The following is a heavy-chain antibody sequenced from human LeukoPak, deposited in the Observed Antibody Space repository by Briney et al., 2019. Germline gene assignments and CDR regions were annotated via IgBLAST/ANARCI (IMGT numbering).Heavy chain of an antibody. CDR3: ARGGYYYGSGSYERYAY. D-gene: IGHD3-10*01. CDR2: ISYDGSNK. V-gene: IGHV3-30-3*01. J-gene: IGHJ4*02. CDR1: GFTFSSYA. Sequence: GGSLRLSCAASGFTFSSYAMHWVRQAPGKGLEWVAVISYDGSNKYYADSVKGRFTISRDNSKNTLYLQMNSLRAEDTAVYYCARGGYYYGSGSYERYAYWGQGTLVTVSS.